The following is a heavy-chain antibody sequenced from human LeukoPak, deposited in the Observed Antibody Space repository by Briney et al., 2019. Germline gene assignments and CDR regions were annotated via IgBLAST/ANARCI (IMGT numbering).Heavy chain of an antibody. CDR1: GGTITSYY. J-gene: IGHJ4*02. Sequence: SETLSLTCTVSGGTITSYYWSWIRQPPGKGLEWIGNIYYSGSTNCNPSLKSRVTISVDTSKNQFSLKLSSVTAADTAVYYCARGRPVLTRGYFDYWGQGTLVTVSS. D-gene: IGHD4/OR15-4a*01. V-gene: IGHV4-59*01. CDR3: ARGRPVLTRGYFDY. CDR2: IYYSGST.